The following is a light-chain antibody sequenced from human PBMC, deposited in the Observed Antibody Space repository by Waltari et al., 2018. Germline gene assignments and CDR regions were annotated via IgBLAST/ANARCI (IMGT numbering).Light chain of an antibody. Sequence: QSVLTQPPSVSGDPGQRVTISCSGTSYNIGGYEVYWYQRFPGVSPKLLIYENDKRPSGISDRFSGSKSGTSASLTVTGLQSEDEAEYFCETWDNSLKGPLFGGGTRLTVL. CDR3: ETWDNSLKGPL. CDR1: SYNIGGYE. J-gene: IGLJ2*01. CDR2: END. V-gene: IGLV1-51*02.